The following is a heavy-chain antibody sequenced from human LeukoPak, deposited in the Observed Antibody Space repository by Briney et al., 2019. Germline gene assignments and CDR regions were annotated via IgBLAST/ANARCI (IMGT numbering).Heavy chain of an antibody. J-gene: IGHJ5*02. CDR3: ARECGLRFLEWLPKNWFDP. CDR1: GFTFSSYS. Sequence: GGSLRLSCAASGFTFSSYSMNWVRQAPGKGLEWVSSISSSSSYIYYADSVKGRFTISRDNAKNSLYLQMNSLRAEDTAVYYCARECGLRFLEWLPKNWFDPWGQGTLVTVSS. V-gene: IGHV3-21*01. D-gene: IGHD3-3*01. CDR2: ISSSSSYI.